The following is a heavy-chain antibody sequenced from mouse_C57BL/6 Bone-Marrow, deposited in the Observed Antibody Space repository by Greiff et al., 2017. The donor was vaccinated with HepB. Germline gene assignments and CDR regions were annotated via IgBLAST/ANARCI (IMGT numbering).Heavy chain of an antibody. V-gene: IGHV14-4*01. CDR1: GFNIKDDY. CDR2: IDPENGDT. D-gene: IGHD1-1*01. Sequence: EVMLVESGAELVRPGASVKLSCTASGFNIKDDYMHWVKQRPEQGLEWIGWIDPENGDTEYASKFQGKATITADTSSNTAYLQLSSLTSEDTAVYYCTAGATVVDRGAYWGQGTLVTVSA. J-gene: IGHJ3*01. CDR3: TAGATVVDRGAY.